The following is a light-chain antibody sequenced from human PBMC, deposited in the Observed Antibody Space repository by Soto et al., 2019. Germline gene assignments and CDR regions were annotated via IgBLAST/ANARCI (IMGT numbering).Light chain of an antibody. J-gene: IGLJ1*01. CDR1: SSDIGAYNR. CDR2: DVN. V-gene: IGLV2-18*02. CDR3: SSFTSSNTYV. Sequence: QSVLTKPPSVSGLPGQSVAISCTGTSSDIGAYNRVSWYQQPPGTAPKLMIYDVNNRPSGVPDRFSGSKSGNTASLTISGLQADDEADYYCSSFTSSNTYVFGTGTKVTVL.